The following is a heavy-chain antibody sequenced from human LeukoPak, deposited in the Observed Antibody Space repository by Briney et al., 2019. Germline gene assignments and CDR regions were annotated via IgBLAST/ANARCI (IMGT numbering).Heavy chain of an antibody. J-gene: IGHJ4*02. V-gene: IGHV4-34*01. CDR3: ARLWVSGYCSSTSCYRDDY. D-gene: IGHD2-2*01. CDR1: GGSFSGYY. Sequence: SETLSLTCAVYGGSFSGYYWSWIRQPPGKGLEWIGAINHSGSTNYNPSLKSRVTISVDTSKNQFSLKLSSVTAADTAVYYCARLWVSGYCSSTSCYRDDYWGQGTLVTVSS. CDR2: INHSGST.